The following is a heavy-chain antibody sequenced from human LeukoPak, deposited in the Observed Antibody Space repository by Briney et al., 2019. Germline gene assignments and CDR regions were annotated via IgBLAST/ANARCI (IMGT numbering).Heavy chain of an antibody. J-gene: IGHJ3*02. D-gene: IGHD1-1*01. CDR2: IYYSGST. CDR3: ARRTTGTDADAFDI. CDR1: GGSISSSSYY. V-gene: IGHV4-39*01. Sequence: TSETLSLTCTVSGGSISSSSYYWGWIRQPPGKGLEWIGSIYYSGSTYYNPSLKSRVTISVDTSKNQFSLELTSATAADTAVYYCARRTTGTDADAFDIWGQGTMVTVSS.